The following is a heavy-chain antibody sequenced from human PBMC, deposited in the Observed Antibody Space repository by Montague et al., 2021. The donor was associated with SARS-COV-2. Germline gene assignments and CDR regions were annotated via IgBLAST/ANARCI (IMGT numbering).Heavy chain of an antibody. Sequence: SETLSLTCTVSGGSISSSGYYWGWIRQPPGKGLEWIGSIYYSGSTYYSPSLQSRVTITVDTSKNQFSLKLSSVTAADTAVYYCARPVSYYDILSSSTNWFDPWGKETLVTVSS. V-gene: IGHV4-39*01. CDR1: GGSISSSGYY. CDR2: IYYSGST. CDR3: ARPVSYYDILSSSTNWFDP. D-gene: IGHD3-9*01. J-gene: IGHJ5*02.